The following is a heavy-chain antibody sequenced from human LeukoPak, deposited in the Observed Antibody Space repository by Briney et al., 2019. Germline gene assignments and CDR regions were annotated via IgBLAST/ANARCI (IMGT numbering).Heavy chain of an antibody. V-gene: IGHV1-46*01. CDR3: ARGVENYDSSGYYYSPPFDY. J-gene: IGHJ4*02. CDR2: INPSGGST. D-gene: IGHD3-22*01. Sequence: ASVKVSCKAPGYTFTSYYMHWVRQAPGQGLEWMGIINPSGGSTSYGQKFQGRVTMTRDTSTSTVYMELSSLRSEDTAVYYCARGVENYDSSGYYYSPPFDYWGQGTLVTVSS. CDR1: GYTFTSYY.